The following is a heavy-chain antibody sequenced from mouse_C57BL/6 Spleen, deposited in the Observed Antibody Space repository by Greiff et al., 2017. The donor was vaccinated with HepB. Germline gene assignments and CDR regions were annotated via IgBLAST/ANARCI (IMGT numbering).Heavy chain of an antibody. Sequence: QVQLQQPGAELVRPGSSVKLSCKASGYTFTSYWMDWVKQRPGQGLEWIGNIYPSDSETHYNQKFKDKATLTVDKSSSTAYMQLSSLTSEDSAVYYCAREGNTTVGHFDYWGQGTTLTVSS. D-gene: IGHD1-1*01. CDR2: IYPSDSET. CDR3: AREGNTTVGHFDY. V-gene: IGHV1-61*01. CDR1: GYTFTSYW. J-gene: IGHJ2*01.